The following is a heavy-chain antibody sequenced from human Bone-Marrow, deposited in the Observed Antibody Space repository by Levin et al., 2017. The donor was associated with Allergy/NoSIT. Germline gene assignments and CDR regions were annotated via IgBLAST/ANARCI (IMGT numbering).Heavy chain of an antibody. D-gene: IGHD1-26*01. V-gene: IGHV3-72*01. Sequence: GGSLRLSCAASGFTFSDHYMDWVRQAPGKGLEWVGRTRNKANSYTTEYAASVKGRFTISRDDSKNSLYLQMNSLKTEDTAVYYCASSPPILVGDWYFDLWGRGTLVTVSS. CDR3: ASSPPILVGDWYFDL. J-gene: IGHJ2*01. CDR2: TRNKANSYTT. CDR1: GFTFSDHY.